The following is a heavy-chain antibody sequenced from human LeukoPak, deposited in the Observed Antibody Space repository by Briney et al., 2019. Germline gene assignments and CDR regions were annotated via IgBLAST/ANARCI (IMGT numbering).Heavy chain of an antibody. CDR1: NGSISTYY. CDR3: ALGGATTDFDY. CDR2: IYTSGST. D-gene: IGHD5-12*01. V-gene: IGHV4-4*07. Sequence: PSETLSLTCNVSNGSISTYYWSWIRQPAGKGLEWIGRIYTSGSTNYNPSLKSRVTMSLDTSKNQFSLKLSSVTAADTAVYYCALGGATTDFDYWGQGTLVTVSS. J-gene: IGHJ4*02.